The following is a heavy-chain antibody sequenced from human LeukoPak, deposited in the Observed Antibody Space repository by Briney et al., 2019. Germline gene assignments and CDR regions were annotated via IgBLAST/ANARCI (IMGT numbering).Heavy chain of an antibody. CDR1: GFTFSSYW. Sequence: GGSLRLSCAASGFTFSSYWMNWARQAPGKGLEWVASINHNGNVNYYVDSVKGRFTISRDNAKNSLYLQMNSLRAEDTAVYYCAKDSIAARPRLYYFDYWGQGTLVTVSS. J-gene: IGHJ4*02. V-gene: IGHV3-7*03. CDR3: AKDSIAARPRLYYFDY. D-gene: IGHD6-6*01. CDR2: INHNGNVN.